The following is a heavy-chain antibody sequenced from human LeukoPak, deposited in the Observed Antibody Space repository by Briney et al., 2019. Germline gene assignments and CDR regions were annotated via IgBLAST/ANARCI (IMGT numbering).Heavy chain of an antibody. V-gene: IGHV4-39*01. D-gene: IGHD3-10*01. CDR2: IYYSGST. CDR1: GGSISSSSYY. CDR3: ARGPYYYGSGRMFYYYYYMDV. J-gene: IGHJ6*03. Sequence: PSETLSLTCTVSGGSISSSSYYWGWIRQPPGKGLEWIGSIYYSGSTYYNPSLKSLVTISVDTSKNQFSLKLSSVTAADTAVYYCARGPYYYGSGRMFYYYYYMDVWGKGTTVTVSS.